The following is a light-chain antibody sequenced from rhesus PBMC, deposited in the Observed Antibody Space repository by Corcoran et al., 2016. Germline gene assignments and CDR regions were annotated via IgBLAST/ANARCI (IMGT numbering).Light chain of an antibody. CDR1: ENVNNY. CDR3: QRNYGTPFT. CDR2: KAS. Sequence: DIQMTQSPSSLSASVGDRVTITCRTSENVNNYLNWYQQKPRKAPKLLIYKASPLQSGVPSRFSGSGSGTDYTFTISSLQSEDVATYYCQRNYGTPFTFGPWTKLDI. J-gene: IGKJ3*01. V-gene: IGKV1-74*01.